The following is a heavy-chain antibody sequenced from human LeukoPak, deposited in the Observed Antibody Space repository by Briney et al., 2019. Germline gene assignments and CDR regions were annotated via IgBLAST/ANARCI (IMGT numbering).Heavy chain of an antibody. CDR3: ARLRYGDFYYYYYMDV. CDR1: GGSISSYY. D-gene: IGHD4-17*01. V-gene: IGHV4-4*07. CDR2: IYTSGST. J-gene: IGHJ6*03. Sequence: PSETLSLTCTVSGGSISSYYWSWIRQPAGKGLEWIGRIYTSGSTNYNPSLKSRVTMSVDTSKNQFSLKLSSVTAADTAVYYCARLRYGDFYYYYYMDVWGKGTTVTVSS.